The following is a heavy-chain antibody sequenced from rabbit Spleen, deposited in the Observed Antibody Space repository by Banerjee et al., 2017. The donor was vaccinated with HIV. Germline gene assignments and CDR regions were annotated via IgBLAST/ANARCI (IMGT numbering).Heavy chain of an antibody. CDR1: GFSLSASDF. D-gene: IGHD1-1*01. CDR3: ARDLVGVIGWNFYL. CDR2: VYTGSSGNT. Sequence: QSLEESGGDLVQPEGSLTLTCTASGFSLSASDFIYWVRQAPGKGLEWIACVYTGSSGNTYYASWAKGRFAISKTSSTTVTLRMTSLTAADRATYFCARDLVGVIGWNFYLWGQGTLVTVS. V-gene: IGHV1S40*01. J-gene: IGHJ4*01.